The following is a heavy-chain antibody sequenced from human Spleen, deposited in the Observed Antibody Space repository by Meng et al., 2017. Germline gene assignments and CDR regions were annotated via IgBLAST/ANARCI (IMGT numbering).Heavy chain of an antibody. CDR1: GGSISSDSYY. J-gene: IGHJ4*02. V-gene: IGHV4-31*01. Sequence: VQLQESGPGLVKPSPTLSPPCAVSGGSISSDSYYWSWIRQHPGKGLEWIGYIDYSGSTHYNPSLKSLVTISVDTSKNQFSLRLSSVTAADTAVYYCARAGLDEYSSWFFFDYWGQGALVTVSS. D-gene: IGHD6-6*01. CDR3: ARAGLDEYSSWFFFDY. CDR2: IDYSGST.